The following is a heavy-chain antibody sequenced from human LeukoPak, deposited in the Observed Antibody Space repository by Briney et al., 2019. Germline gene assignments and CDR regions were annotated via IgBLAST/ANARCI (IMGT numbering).Heavy chain of an antibody. CDR2: ISSSGSTI. J-gene: IGHJ4*02. CDR1: GSTFSDYY. D-gene: IGHD3-16*02. V-gene: IGHV3-11*01. Sequence: GGSLRLSCAASGSTFSDYYMSWIRQAPGKGLEWVSYISSSGSTIYYADSVKGRFTISRDNAKNSLYLQMNSLRAEDTAVYYCAKSIVPYTRLRLGELSTLFDYWGQGTLVTVSS. CDR3: AKSIVPYTRLRLGELSTLFDY.